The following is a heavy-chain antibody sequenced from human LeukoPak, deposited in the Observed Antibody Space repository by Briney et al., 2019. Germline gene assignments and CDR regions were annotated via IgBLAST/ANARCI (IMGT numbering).Heavy chain of an antibody. CDR3: ARDTLGEGEDANYAVYYFDY. J-gene: IGHJ4*02. CDR2: IKQDGNEK. D-gene: IGHD4/OR15-4a*01. CDR1: GFRFDTYW. Sequence: GGSLRLSCAASGFRFDTYWMSWVRQAPGKGLEWVANIKQDGNEKYYADSVKGRFTISRDNGKNSLDLQMNSLRADDTAVYYCARDTLGEGEDANYAVYYFDYWGQGTVVTVSS. V-gene: IGHV3-7*01.